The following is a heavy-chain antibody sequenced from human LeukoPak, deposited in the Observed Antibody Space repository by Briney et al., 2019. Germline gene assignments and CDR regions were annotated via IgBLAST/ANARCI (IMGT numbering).Heavy chain of an antibody. D-gene: IGHD1-26*01. Sequence: GGSLRLSCAASGFTLSSYAMSWVRQAPGKGLEWVSVISGSDASTYYADSVKGRFTISRDNSKNTLYLQMNSLRAEDTAVYYCAKEQYSGSYNFDYWGQGTLVTVSS. CDR2: ISGSDAST. CDR1: GFTLSSYA. J-gene: IGHJ4*02. CDR3: AKEQYSGSYNFDY. V-gene: IGHV3-23*01.